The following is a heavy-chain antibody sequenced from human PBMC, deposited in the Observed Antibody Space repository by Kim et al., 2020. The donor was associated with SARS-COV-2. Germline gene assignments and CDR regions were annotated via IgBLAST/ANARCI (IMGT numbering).Heavy chain of an antibody. J-gene: IGHJ6*02. CDR3: GGSGYSYYYGMDV. CDR2: ISGSGGST. Sequence: GGSLRLSCAASGFTFSSYAMSWVRQAPGKGLEWVSAISGSGGSTYYADSLKGRFTISRDNSKNTLYLQMNSLRAEDTAVYYCGGSGYSYYYGMDVWGQGTTVTVSS. D-gene: IGHD3-22*01. CDR1: GFTFSSYA. V-gene: IGHV3-23*01.